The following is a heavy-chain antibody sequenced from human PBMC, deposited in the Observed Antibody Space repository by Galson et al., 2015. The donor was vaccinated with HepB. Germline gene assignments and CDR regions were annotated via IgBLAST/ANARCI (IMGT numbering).Heavy chain of an antibody. V-gene: IGHV3-7*03. CDR2: IKYDGNEQ. D-gene: IGHD3-16*01. J-gene: IGHJ6*02. Sequence: SLRLSCAVSGLTSSTHWISLVRQAPGKGLEWVANIKYDGNEQYYVDSVKGRFTVSRDSVKNSVYRHMHSLRAEDTAVYYCASEGLLWGWQGFSFYYYGLDVWGQGTTVIVSS. CDR1: GLTSSTHW. CDR3: ASEGLLWGWQGFSFYYYGLDV.